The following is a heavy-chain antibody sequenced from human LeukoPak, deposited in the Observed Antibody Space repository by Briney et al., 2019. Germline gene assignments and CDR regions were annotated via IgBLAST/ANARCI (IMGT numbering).Heavy chain of an antibody. D-gene: IGHD1-26*01. CDR3: AKDYSGTYFRGADH. CDR2: ITGNGGTA. CDR1: GFTFSSYA. J-gene: IGHJ4*02. V-gene: IGHV3-23*01. Sequence: PGGSLRLSCAPSGFTFSSYAMSWVRQAPGKGLEWVSTITGNGGTAFYADSVKGRFTISRDNSKNTLYLQMNSLRAEDTAVYYCAKDYSGTYFRGADHWGQGTLVTVSS.